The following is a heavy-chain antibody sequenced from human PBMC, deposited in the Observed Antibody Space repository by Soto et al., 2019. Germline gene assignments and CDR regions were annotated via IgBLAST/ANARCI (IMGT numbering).Heavy chain of an antibody. D-gene: IGHD3-10*01. CDR1: GITYSPYA. V-gene: IGHV1-3*01. Sequence: ASVKVSCKASGITYSPYAIHWVRQVPGQRLEWMGWINAGNGNTKYSQKFQGRVTITRDTSASTAYMELSSLRSEDTAVYYCASSRITMVPYGMDVWG. J-gene: IGHJ6*02. CDR2: INAGNGNT. CDR3: ASSRITMVPYGMDV.